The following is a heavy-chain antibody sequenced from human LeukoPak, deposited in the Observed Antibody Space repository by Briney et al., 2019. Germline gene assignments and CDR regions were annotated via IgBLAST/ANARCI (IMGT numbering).Heavy chain of an antibody. CDR3: ARVIAAAGYYYYYGMDV. Sequence: PSETLSLTCTVSGGSISSYYWSWIRQPPGKGLEWIGYIYYSGSTNYNPSLKSRVTISVDTSKNQFSLKLSSVTAADTAVYYCARVIAAAGYYYYYGMDVWGQGTTVTVSS. CDR1: GGSISSYY. CDR2: IYYSGST. V-gene: IGHV4-59*01. D-gene: IGHD6-13*01. J-gene: IGHJ6*02.